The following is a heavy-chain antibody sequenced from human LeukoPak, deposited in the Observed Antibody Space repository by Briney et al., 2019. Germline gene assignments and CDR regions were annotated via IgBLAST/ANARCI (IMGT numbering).Heavy chain of an antibody. CDR1: GFTFSSYG. CDR2: IRYDGSNK. D-gene: IGHD6-13*01. Sequence: GGSLRLSRAASGFTFSSYGMHWVRQAPGKGLEWVAFIRYDGSNKYYADSVKGRFTISRDNSKNTLYLQMNGLRAEDTAVYYCAKGTMSSSWLDYSVFDYWGQGTLVTVSS. V-gene: IGHV3-30*02. J-gene: IGHJ4*02. CDR3: AKGTMSSSWLDYSVFDY.